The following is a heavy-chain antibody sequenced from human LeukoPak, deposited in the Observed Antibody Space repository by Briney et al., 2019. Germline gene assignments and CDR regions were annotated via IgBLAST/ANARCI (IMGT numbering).Heavy chain of an antibody. J-gene: IGHJ6*03. V-gene: IGHV4-34*01. CDR3: ARARYREINYAYAGGFYYMDV. D-gene: IGHD1-26*01. Sequence: SETLSLTCAVYGGSFSGYYWSWIRQPPGKGLEWIGEINHSGRTNYNPSLKSRVTISVDTSKNQFSLKLSSVTAADTAVYYCARARYREINYAYAGGFYYMDVWGKGTTVTVSS. CDR1: GGSFSGYY. CDR2: INHSGRT.